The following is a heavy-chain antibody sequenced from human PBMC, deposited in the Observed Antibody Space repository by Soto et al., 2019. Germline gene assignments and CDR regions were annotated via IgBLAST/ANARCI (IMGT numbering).Heavy chain of an antibody. D-gene: IGHD2-2*02. J-gene: IGHJ4*02. CDR2: ISYDGSNE. CDR3: ARDPIHIPVGYFDY. CDR1: GFTFSNYA. Sequence: VQLVESGGGLVKPGGSLRLSCAASGFTFSNYAIHWVRQAPGKGLEWVAVISYDGSNEDYADSVKGRFTISRDNSKNTLYLQMNSLRAEDTAVYYCARDPIHIPVGYFDYWGQGTLVSVSS. V-gene: IGHV3-30-3*01.